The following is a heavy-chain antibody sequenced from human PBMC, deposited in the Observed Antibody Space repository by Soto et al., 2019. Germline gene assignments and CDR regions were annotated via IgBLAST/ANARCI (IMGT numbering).Heavy chain of an antibody. Sequence: QVQLVESGGGVVQPGRSLRLSCAASGFTFSSYGMHWVRQAPGKGLEWVAVIWYDGSNKYYADSVKGRFTISRDNSKNMLYLQMNSLRADDTAVYYCARDLLSDSSSWEIDYWGQGTLVTVSS. J-gene: IGHJ4*02. CDR3: ARDLLSDSSSWEIDY. V-gene: IGHV3-33*01. CDR1: GFTFSSYG. CDR2: IWYDGSNK. D-gene: IGHD6-13*01.